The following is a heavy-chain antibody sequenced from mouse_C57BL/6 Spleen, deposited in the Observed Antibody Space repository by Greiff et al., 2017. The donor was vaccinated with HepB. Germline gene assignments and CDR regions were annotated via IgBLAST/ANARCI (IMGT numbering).Heavy chain of an antibody. V-gene: IGHV1-26*01. CDR3: ARSRYGSDY. CDR2: INPNNGGT. D-gene: IGHD1-1*01. Sequence: VQLQQSGPELVKPGASVKISCKASGYTFTDYYMNWVKQSHGKSLEWIGDINPNNGGTSYNQKFKGKATLTVDKSSSTAYMELRSLTSEDSAVYYCARSRYGSDYWGQGTTLTVSS. CDR1: GYTFTDYY. J-gene: IGHJ2*01.